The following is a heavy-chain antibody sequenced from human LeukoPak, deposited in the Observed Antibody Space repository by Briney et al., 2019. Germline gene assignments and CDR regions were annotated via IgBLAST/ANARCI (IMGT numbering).Heavy chain of an antibody. J-gene: IGHJ4*02. D-gene: IGHD1-1*01. Sequence: SETLSLTCTVSGGSISSGTYYWGWIRQPPGKGLEWTGSIYYSGSTYYNPSLKSRVTISVDTSKNQFSLKLSSVTAADTAVYYCARAHLTPGRNDVLGHFDYWGQGTLVTVSS. CDR1: GGSISSGTYY. CDR2: IYYSGST. CDR3: ARAHLTPGRNDVLGHFDY. V-gene: IGHV4-39*07.